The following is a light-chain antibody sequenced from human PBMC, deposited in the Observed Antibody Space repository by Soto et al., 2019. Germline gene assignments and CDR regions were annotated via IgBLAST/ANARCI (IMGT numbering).Light chain of an antibody. CDR1: QGISSW. CDR3: QQHYIHWT. J-gene: IGKJ1*01. V-gene: IGKV1-12*01. CDR2: DAS. Sequence: DIQMTQSPSSVSASVGDRVTITCRASQGISSWLAWYQQKPGKAPQLLIYDASTLESGVLSRFSGSGSGTKFTLSISSLQPDDFATYYCQQHYIHWTFGQGTKVDIK.